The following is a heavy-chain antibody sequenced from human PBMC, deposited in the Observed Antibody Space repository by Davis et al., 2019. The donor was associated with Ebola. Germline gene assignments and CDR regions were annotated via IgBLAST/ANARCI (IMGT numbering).Heavy chain of an antibody. J-gene: IGHJ6*04. V-gene: IGHV3-23*01. D-gene: IGHD3-10*01. Sequence: PGGSLRLSCAASGFTFSSYAMSWVRQAPGKGLEWVSAISGSGGSTYYADSVKGRFTISRDNSKNTLYLQMNSLRAEDTAVYYCAKDLMLWFGEAGRMDVWGKGTTVTVSS. CDR3: AKDLMLWFGEAGRMDV. CDR2: ISGSGGST. CDR1: GFTFSSYA.